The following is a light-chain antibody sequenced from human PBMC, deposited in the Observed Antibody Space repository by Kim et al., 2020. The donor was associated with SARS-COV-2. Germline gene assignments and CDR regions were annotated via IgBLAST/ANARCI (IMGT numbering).Light chain of an antibody. CDR2: AAS. CDR1: QGINNY. J-gene: IGKJ1*01. Sequence: ASVGERVTITCRASQGINNYLAWFQQKPGKVPERLIYAASSLQSGVPSRFSGSGSGTEFTLTISSLQPEDFATYYCLQHYNYPWTFGQGTKVDIK. CDR3: LQHYNYPWT. V-gene: IGKV1-17*03.